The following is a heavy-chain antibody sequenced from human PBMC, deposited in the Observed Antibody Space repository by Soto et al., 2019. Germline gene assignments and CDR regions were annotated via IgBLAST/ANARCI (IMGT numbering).Heavy chain of an antibody. CDR2: VQHSWGS. J-gene: IGHJ6*02. CDR1: GGSISSYY. V-gene: IGHV4-59*08. CDR3: ARQGFGPLHGLVDV. D-gene: IGHD3-10*01. Sequence: QVQLQESDPGLVKPSETMSLSCTVSGGSISSYYWSWFRQSPGKRMEWIGYVQHSWGSSYNPSLQSRVAISLDTSKSQFSLKVTSVTATDPAVYYCARQGFGPLHGLVDVWGQGTTVTVSS.